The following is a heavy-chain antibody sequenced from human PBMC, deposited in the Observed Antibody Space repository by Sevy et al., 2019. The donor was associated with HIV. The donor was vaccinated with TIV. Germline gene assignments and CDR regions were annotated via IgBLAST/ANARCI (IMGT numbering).Heavy chain of an antibody. CDR3: ATDSPGFRVESFWGGYAGGGFDY. Sequence: ASVKVSCKVSGYTLTELSMHWVRQAPGKGLEWMGGFDPEDGETIYAQKFQGRVTMTEDTSTDTAYMELSSLRSEDTAVYYCATDSPGFRVESFWGGYAGGGFDYWGQGTLVTVSS. CDR1: GYTLTELS. J-gene: IGHJ4*02. CDR2: FDPEDGET. V-gene: IGHV1-24*01. D-gene: IGHD3-3*01.